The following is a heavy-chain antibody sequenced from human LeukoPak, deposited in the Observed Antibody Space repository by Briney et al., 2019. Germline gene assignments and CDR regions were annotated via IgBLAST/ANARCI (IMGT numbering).Heavy chain of an antibody. D-gene: IGHD6-13*01. CDR3: AKRLAAAGTRSVDY. V-gene: IGHV3-23*01. J-gene: IGHJ4*02. CDR2: ISGSGGST. Sequence: PGGSLRLSCAASAFTFSSYAMSWVRQAPGKGLEWVSAISGSGGSTYYADSVKGRFTISRDNSKNTLYLQMNSLRAEDTAVYYCAKRLAAAGTRSVDYWGQGTLVTVSS. CDR1: AFTFSSYA.